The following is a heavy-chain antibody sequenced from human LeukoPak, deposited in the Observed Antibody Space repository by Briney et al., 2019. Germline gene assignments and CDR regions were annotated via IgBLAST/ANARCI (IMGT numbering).Heavy chain of an antibody. CDR3: ARGYDFWSGYYFDY. Sequence: GGSLRLSCAASGFTFSSYAMSWIRQAPGKGLEWVSYISSSGGGSVINYADSVKGRFTISRDNAKNSLYLQMNSLRAEDTAVYYCARGYDFWSGYYFDYWGQGTLVTVSS. V-gene: IGHV3-11*04. J-gene: IGHJ4*02. CDR1: GFTFSSYA. CDR2: ISSSGGGSVI. D-gene: IGHD3-3*01.